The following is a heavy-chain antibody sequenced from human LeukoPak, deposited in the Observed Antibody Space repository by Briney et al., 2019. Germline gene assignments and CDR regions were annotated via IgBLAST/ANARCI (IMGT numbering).Heavy chain of an antibody. CDR1: GYTFTSYD. Sequence: ASVMVSCKASGYTFTSYDINWVRQATGQGLEWMGWMNPNSGNTGYAQKFQGRVTMTRNTSISTAYMELSSLRSEDTAVYYCARGTRRYCSSTSCYSFDPWGQGTLVTVSS. J-gene: IGHJ5*02. V-gene: IGHV1-8*01. CDR2: MNPNSGNT. CDR3: ARGTRRYCSSTSCYSFDP. D-gene: IGHD2-2*01.